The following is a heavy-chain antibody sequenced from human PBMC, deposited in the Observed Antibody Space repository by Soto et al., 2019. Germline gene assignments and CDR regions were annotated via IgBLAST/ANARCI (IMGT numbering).Heavy chain of an antibody. D-gene: IGHD2-2*01. Sequence: QLQLQESGSGLVKPSQTLSLTCTVSGGSINSGGYSWIWIRQPPGKGLEWIGYIYHTGNTFYNPSLPSRVTISVDPSKNQFSLSLGSVTAADTAMYYCARVERTLSTPFAYGMDVWGQGTTVTVSS. CDR2: IYHTGNT. CDR1: GGSINSGGYS. V-gene: IGHV4-30-2*01. J-gene: IGHJ6*02. CDR3: ARVERTLSTPFAYGMDV.